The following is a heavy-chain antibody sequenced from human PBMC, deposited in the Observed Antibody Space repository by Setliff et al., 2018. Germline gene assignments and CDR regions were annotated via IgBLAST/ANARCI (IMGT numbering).Heavy chain of an antibody. CDR1: GGSISSYY. J-gene: IGHJ4*02. V-gene: IGHV4-59*08. D-gene: IGHD6-13*01. Sequence: SETLSLTCTVSGGSISSYYWSWIRQPPGKGLEWIGHIYYSGSTNYNPSLKSRVIISVDTFRSQFSLQLTSVTAADTAIYYCARHGASGAPHYWGQGTLVTVSS. CDR3: ARHGASGAPHY. CDR2: IYYSGST.